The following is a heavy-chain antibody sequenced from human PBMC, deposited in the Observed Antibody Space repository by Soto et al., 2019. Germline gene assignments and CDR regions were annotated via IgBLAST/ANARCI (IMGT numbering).Heavy chain of an antibody. CDR2: ISYDGSNK. J-gene: IGHJ4*02. D-gene: IGHD3-16*01. CDR1: GFTFSSYG. CDR3: AKDGGSMDGLIDY. Sequence: QVQLVESGGGVVQPGRSLRLSCAASGFTFSSYGMHWVRQAPGKGLEWVAVISYDGSNKYYADSVKGRFTISRDNSKNTLYLQMHSLRAEDTAVYYCAKDGGSMDGLIDYWGQGTLVTVSS. V-gene: IGHV3-30*18.